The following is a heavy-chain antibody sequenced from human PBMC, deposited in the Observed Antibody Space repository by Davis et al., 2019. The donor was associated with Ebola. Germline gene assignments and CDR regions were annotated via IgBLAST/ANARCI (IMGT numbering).Heavy chain of an antibody. CDR2: IIPILGPG. Sequence: AASVKVSCKASGGTFSSYAISWVRQAPGQGLEWMGGIIPILGPGNYGQKFQGRVTITADKSTSTAYMELSSLRYEDTAVYYCAREGGYSSGWPYFDNGGQGTLVTVSS. CDR3: AREGGYSSGWPYFDN. V-gene: IGHV1-69*06. J-gene: IGHJ4*02. CDR1: GGTFSSYA. D-gene: IGHD6-19*01.